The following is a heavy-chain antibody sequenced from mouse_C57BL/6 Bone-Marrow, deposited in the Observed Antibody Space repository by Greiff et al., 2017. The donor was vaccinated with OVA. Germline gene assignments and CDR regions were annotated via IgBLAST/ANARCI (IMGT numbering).Heavy chain of an antibody. D-gene: IGHD2-4*01. J-gene: IGHJ3*01. CDR3: AISIYYDYDGGFAY. CDR1: GYTFTGYW. V-gene: IGHV1-9*01. Sequence: QVQLKESGAELMKPGASVKLSCKATGYTFTGYWIEWVKQRPGHGLEWIGEILPGSGSTNYNEKFKGKATFTADTSSNTAYMQLSSLTTEDSAIYYCAISIYYDYDGGFAYWGQGTLVTVSA. CDR2: ILPGSGST.